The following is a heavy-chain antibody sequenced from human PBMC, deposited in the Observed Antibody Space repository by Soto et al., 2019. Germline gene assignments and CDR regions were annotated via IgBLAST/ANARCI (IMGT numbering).Heavy chain of an antibody. Sequence: QVQLVQSGAEVKRPGASVKVSCKASGYTFTNFDIIWVRQATGQGLEWMGWVSPNSAKTCYAQEFQDRVTMTRDTSINTAYMELSSLRSEDTAVYYCARGRYCTNDECFRISDAFDAWGQGTMVIVSS. CDR1: GYTFTNFD. CDR2: VSPNSAKT. J-gene: IGHJ3*01. V-gene: IGHV1-8*01. CDR3: ARGRYCTNDECFRISDAFDA. D-gene: IGHD2-8*01.